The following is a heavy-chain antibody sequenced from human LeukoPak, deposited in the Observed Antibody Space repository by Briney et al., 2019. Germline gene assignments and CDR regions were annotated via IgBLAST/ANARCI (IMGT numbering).Heavy chain of an antibody. CDR1: GGTFSSYA. D-gene: IGHD1-26*01. Sequence: ASVKVSCKASGGTFSSYAISWVRQAPGQGLEWMGGIIPIFGTANYAQKFQGRVTITADESTSTAYMELSSLRSEDTAVYYCALIAVGATIGGYWGQGTLVTVSS. V-gene: IGHV1-69*13. J-gene: IGHJ4*02. CDR3: ALIAVGATIGGY. CDR2: IIPIFGTA.